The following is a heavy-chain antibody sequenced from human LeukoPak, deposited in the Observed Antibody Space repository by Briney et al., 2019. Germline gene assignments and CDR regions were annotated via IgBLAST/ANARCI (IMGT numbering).Heavy chain of an antibody. CDR1: GFTFSDYY. D-gene: IGHD6-19*01. CDR2: ISTSGRYT. Sequence: GGSLRLPCAASGFTFSDYYMSWIRQAPGKGLEWVSYISTSGRYTNYADSVKGRFTISRDNAKNSLYLQMNSLRAEDTAVYYCARVAVAGFGSDYWGQGTLVTVSS. CDR3: ARVAVAGFGSDY. J-gene: IGHJ4*02. V-gene: IGHV3-11*06.